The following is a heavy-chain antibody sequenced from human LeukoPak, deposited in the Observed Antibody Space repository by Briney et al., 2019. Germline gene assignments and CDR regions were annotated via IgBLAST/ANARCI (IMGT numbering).Heavy chain of an antibody. J-gene: IGHJ4*02. D-gene: IGHD6-19*01. CDR2: INHSGST. CDR3: ARLAVAGDY. Sequence: SETPSLTCAVYGGSFSGYYWSWIRQPPGKGLEWIGEINHSGSTNYNPSLKSRVTISVDTSKNQFSLKLSSVTAADTAVYYCARLAVAGDYWGQGTLVTVSS. CDR1: GGSFSGYY. V-gene: IGHV4-34*01.